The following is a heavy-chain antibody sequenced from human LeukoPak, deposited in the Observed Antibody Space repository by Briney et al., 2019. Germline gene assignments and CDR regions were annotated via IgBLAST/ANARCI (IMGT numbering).Heavy chain of an antibody. D-gene: IGHD5-18*01. CDR2: ISGSGGYT. V-gene: IGHV3-23*01. J-gene: IGHJ4*02. CDR1: GFTFTNYA. Sequence: GGSLRLSCAASGFTFTNYAVTWVRQAPGKGLEGVSAISGSGGYTYYADSVKGRFTISRDNFKNTLYLQMNSLRAEDTAVYYCARRAYSYDFDYWGQGTLVTVSS. CDR3: ARRAYSYDFDY.